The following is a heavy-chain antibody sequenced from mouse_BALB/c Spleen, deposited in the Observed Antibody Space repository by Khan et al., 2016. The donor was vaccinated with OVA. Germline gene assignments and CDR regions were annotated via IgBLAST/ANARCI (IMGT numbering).Heavy chain of an antibody. D-gene: IGHD1-2*01. CDR1: GYSFTSGYS. J-gene: IGHJ1*01. Sequence: EVQLQESGPDLVKPSQSLSITCTVTGYSFTSGYSWHWIRQFPGNKLQWMGYIHYSGSTNFTPSLKSRLSINRDTSKNQFFLQLNSVTTEDTATYYCSRDYYGNWYFDFWGAGTSVTVSS. CDR2: IHYSGST. V-gene: IGHV3-1*02. CDR3: SRDYYGNWYFDF.